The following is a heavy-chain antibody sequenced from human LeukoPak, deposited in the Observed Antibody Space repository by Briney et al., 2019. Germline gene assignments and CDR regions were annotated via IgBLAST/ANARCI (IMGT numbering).Heavy chain of an antibody. D-gene: IGHD2-21*02. CDR3: ARVPPVTARGDI. Sequence: GASVKVSCKASGYTFTGYYMHWVRQAPGQGLEWMGGIIPIFGAANYAQKFQGRVTITADESTSTAYMELSSLRSEDTAVYYCARVPPVTARGDIWGQGTMVTVSS. CDR1: GYTFTGYY. J-gene: IGHJ3*02. V-gene: IGHV1-69*13. CDR2: IIPIFGAA.